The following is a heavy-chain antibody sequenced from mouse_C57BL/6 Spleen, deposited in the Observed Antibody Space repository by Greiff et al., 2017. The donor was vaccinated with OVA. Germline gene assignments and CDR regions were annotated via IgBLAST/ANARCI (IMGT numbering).Heavy chain of an antibody. CDR3: ARWAMTTVVPHFDY. CDR2: IYPGSGST. J-gene: IGHJ2*01. CDR1: GYTFTSYW. Sequence: QVQLQQPGAELVKPGASVKMSCKASGYTFTSYWITWVKQRPGQGLEWIGDIYPGSGSTNYNEKFKSKATMTVDTSSSTAYMQLSSLTSEDSAVYYCARWAMTTVVPHFDYWGQGTTLTVSS. V-gene: IGHV1-55*01. D-gene: IGHD1-1*01.